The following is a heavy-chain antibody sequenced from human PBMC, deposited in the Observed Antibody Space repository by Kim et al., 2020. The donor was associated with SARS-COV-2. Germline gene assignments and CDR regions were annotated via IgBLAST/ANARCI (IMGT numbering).Heavy chain of an antibody. CDR3: AREDIKVYSSSSRNYYYGMDV. D-gene: IGHD6-6*01. J-gene: IGHJ6*02. V-gene: IGHV4-59*13. Sequence: SETLSLTCTVSGGSISSYYWSWIRQPPGKGLEWIGYIYYSGSTNYNPSLKSRVTISVDTSKNQFSLKLSSVTAADTAVYYCAREDIKVYSSSSRNYYYGMDVWGQGTTVTVSS. CDR1: GGSISSYY. CDR2: IYYSGST.